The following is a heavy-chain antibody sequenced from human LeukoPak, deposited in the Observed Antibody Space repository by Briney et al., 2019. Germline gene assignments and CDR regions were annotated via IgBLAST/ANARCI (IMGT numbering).Heavy chain of an antibody. Sequence: GGSLRLSCAASGFTFSSYSISGARQAPGKGLEWVSYISTSSAVMYYADSVKGRFTISRDDARNSVSLQMNSLRADDTAVYYCARDVGYCSGCSCYPWFASWGQGTLVIVSS. CDR1: GFTFSSYS. J-gene: IGHJ5*01. D-gene: IGHD2-15*01. CDR2: ISTSSAVM. CDR3: ARDVGYCSGCSCYPWFAS. V-gene: IGHV3-48*01.